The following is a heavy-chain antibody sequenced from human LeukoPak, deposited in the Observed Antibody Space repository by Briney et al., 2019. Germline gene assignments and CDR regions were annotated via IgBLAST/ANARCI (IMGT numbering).Heavy chain of an antibody. Sequence: PGGSLRLSCAASGFTFSDYYMSWIRQAPGKGLEWVSYISSGSDSIFYADSVKGRFTISRDNAKNSLYLQMNSLRAEDTAVYYCARPYCASTSCPTFEYWGQGTLVTVSS. CDR1: GFTFSDYY. J-gene: IGHJ4*02. V-gene: IGHV3-11*04. CDR3: ARPYCASTSCPTFEY. D-gene: IGHD2-2*01. CDR2: ISSGSDSI.